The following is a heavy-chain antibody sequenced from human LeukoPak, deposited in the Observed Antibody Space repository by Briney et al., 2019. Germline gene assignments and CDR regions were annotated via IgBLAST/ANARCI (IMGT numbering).Heavy chain of an antibody. V-gene: IGHV3-23*01. CDR2: ISGSGGST. D-gene: IGHD5-18*01. Sequence: PGGSLRLSCAASGFTFSSYAMSWVRQAPGKGREWVSAISGSGGSTYYADSVKGRFTISRDNSKNTLYLQMNSLRVEDTAVYYCARGGYGNCFDYWGQGTLVTVSS. J-gene: IGHJ4*02. CDR3: ARGGYGNCFDY. CDR1: GFTFSSYA.